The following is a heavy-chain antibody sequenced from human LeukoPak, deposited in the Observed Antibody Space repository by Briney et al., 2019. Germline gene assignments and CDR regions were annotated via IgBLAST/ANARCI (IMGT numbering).Heavy chain of an antibody. CDR1: GFTFSDYY. D-gene: IGHD6-19*01. V-gene: IGHV3-11*01. CDR3: ARAAVAGQYYFDY. Sequence: GGSLRLSCAASGFTFSDYYMSWIRQAPGKGLEWVSYISSSGSTIYCADSVKGRFTISRDNAKNSLYLQMNSLRAEDTAVYYCARAAVAGQYYFDYWGQGTLVTVSS. CDR2: ISSSGSTI. J-gene: IGHJ4*02.